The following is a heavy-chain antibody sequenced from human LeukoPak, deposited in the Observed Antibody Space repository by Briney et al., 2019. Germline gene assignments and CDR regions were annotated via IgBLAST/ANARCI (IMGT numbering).Heavy chain of an antibody. CDR1: GFTFSSYS. Sequence: GGSLRLSCAASGFTFSSYSMNWVRQAPGKGLEWVSSISSSSSYIYYADSVKGRFTISRDNAKNSLYLQMNSLRAEDTAVYYCASGNYDYVWGSYRRIDYWGQGTLVTVSS. D-gene: IGHD3-16*02. J-gene: IGHJ4*02. CDR3: ASGNYDYVWGSYRRIDY. V-gene: IGHV3-21*01. CDR2: ISSSSSYI.